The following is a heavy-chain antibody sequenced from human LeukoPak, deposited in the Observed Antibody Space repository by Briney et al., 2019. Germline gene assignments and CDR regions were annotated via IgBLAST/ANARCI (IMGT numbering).Heavy chain of an antibody. J-gene: IGHJ4*02. CDR1: GDSVSSNSAS. Sequence: SQTLSLTCAISGDSVSSNSASWTWIRQPPSRGLEWLGRTYYRSKWYNDYAVSVKSRITINPDTSKNQFSLQLNSVTPEDTAVYYCARDSPESYFDSWGQGALVTVSS. D-gene: IGHD1-14*01. CDR3: ARDSPESYFDS. V-gene: IGHV6-1*01. CDR2: TYYRSKWYN.